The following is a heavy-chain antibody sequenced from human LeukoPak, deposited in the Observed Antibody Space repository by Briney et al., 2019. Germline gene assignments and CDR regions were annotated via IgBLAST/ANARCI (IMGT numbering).Heavy chain of an antibody. V-gene: IGHV4-59*01. Sequence: SETLSLTXTVSGGSISIYYWSWIRQPPGKGMEWIGCIYYSGSTNYNPSLKSRVTISVDTSKNQFSLKLSSVTAADTAVYYCARARVDTATISTDHWFDPWGQGTLVTVSS. CDR1: GGSISIYY. CDR2: IYYSGST. J-gene: IGHJ5*02. CDR3: ARARVDTATISTDHWFDP. D-gene: IGHD5-18*01.